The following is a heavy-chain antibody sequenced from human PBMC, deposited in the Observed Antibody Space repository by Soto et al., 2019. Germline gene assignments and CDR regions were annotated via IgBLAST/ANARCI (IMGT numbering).Heavy chain of an antibody. J-gene: IGHJ6*02. CDR2: ISYDGSNK. D-gene: IGHD2-15*01. V-gene: IGHV3-30*18. CDR1: GFTFSSYG. CDR3: AKDLNEYCSGGSCYGRYYYYGMDV. Sequence: VQLVESGGGVVQPGRSLRLSCAASGFTFSSYGMHWVRQAPGKGLEWVAVISYDGSNKYYADSVKGRFTISRDNSKNTLYLQMNSLRAEDTAVYYCAKDLNEYCSGGSCYGRYYYYGMDVWGQGTTVTVSS.